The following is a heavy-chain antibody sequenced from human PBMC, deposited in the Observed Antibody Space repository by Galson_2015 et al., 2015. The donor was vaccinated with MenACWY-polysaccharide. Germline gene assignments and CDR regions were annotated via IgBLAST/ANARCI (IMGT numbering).Heavy chain of an antibody. CDR3: VRVHNQLLGS. D-gene: IGHD2-2*01. CDR2: INSNGYTM. J-gene: IGHJ5*02. V-gene: IGHV3-48*03. Sequence: SLRLSCAASGFTFSSYEMNWVRQAPGKGLEWVSYINSNGYTMYYADSVKGRFTISRDNAKNSLYLQMSSLRVEDTAVYYCVRVHNQLLGSWGQGTLVTVSS. CDR1: GFTFSSYE.